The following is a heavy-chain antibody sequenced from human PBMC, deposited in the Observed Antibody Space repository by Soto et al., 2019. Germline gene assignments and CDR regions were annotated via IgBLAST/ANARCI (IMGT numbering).Heavy chain of an antibody. CDR2: IVSDGSKE. D-gene: IGHD3-3*02. J-gene: IGHJ3*02. CDR1: AFTFRAYG. V-gene: IGHV3-33*01. Sequence: AGGSLKLSCAASAFTFRAYGFHGVRQAPGKGLEWLAVIVSDGSKEYYADSVEGRFTISRDNYKETLYLQLNSLRAEDTAVYYCARDDAFGNENGFDIWGQGTILTVSS. CDR3: ARDDAFGNENGFDI.